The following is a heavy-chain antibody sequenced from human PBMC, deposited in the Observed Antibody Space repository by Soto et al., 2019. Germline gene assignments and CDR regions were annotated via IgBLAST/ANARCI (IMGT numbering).Heavy chain of an antibody. CDR3: AKGDVEYSSRPVAYGMDV. CDR2: IPYDGSNK. D-gene: IGHD6-6*01. CDR1: GFTFSSYG. Sequence: GGSLRLSCAASGFTFSSYGMHWVRQAPGKGLEWVAVIPYDGSNKYYADSVKGRFTISRDNSKNTLYLQMNSLRAEDTAVYYCAKGDVEYSSRPVAYGMDVWGQGTTVTVSS. V-gene: IGHV3-30*18. J-gene: IGHJ6*02.